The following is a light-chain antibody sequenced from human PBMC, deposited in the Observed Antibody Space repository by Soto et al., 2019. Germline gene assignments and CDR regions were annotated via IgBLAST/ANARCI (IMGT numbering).Light chain of an antibody. J-gene: IGLJ6*01. CDR2: EVT. CDR3: TSYAGSNNLGV. CDR1: SSDVGGYNY. V-gene: IGLV2-8*01. Sequence: QSVLTQPASVSGSPGQSITISCTGTSSDVGGYNYVSWYQQHPGKAPKLVIFEVTKRPSGVPDRFSGSKSGNKASLTVSGLQAEDEADYYCTSYAGSNNLGVLGSGTKLTVL.